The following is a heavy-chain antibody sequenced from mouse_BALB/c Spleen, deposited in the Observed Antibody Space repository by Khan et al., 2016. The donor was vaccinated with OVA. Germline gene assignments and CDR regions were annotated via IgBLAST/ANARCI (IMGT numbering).Heavy chain of an antibody. CDR2: IWGGGGT. CDR1: GFSLSRYN. V-gene: IGHV2-6-4*01. D-gene: IGHD2-14*01. Sequence: QVQLKQSGPGLVAPSQSLSITCTVSGFSLSRYNIHWVRQPPGKGLEWLGMIWGGGGTDYNSNLKSRLNISKDNSKSQVFLKMNSLQNDDTAMYYCARAYYRYDGYYAMDYWGQGTSVTVPS. J-gene: IGHJ4*01. CDR3: ARAYYRYDGYYAMDY.